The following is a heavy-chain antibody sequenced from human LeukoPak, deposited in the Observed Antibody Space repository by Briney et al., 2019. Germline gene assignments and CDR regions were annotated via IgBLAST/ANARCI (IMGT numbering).Heavy chain of an antibody. J-gene: IGHJ4*02. CDR3: AKAPVTSCRGAYCYPFDY. Sequence: PGGSLRLSCAASGFSLSSYAMSWVRQAPGKGLEWVSAISSTDAGTYHADSVRGRFTISGDSSKNTLYLQMNSLRAEDAAVYYCAKAPVTSCRGAYCYPFDYWGQGTLVTVSS. CDR1: GFSLSSYA. V-gene: IGHV3-23*01. D-gene: IGHD2-21*01. CDR2: ISSTDAGT.